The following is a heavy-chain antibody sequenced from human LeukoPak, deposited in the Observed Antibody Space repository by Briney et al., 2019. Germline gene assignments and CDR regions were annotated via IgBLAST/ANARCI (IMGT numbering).Heavy chain of an antibody. D-gene: IGHD6-19*01. J-gene: IGHJ4*02. Sequence: SETLSLTCTVSGGSICDYSWSWIRQPPGKGLEWIGSIYYSGSTYYNPSLKSRVTISEDMSKNQFYLKVNSVTAADTAVYYCATSYSSDWAFDYWGQGALVTVSS. V-gene: IGHV4-59*04. CDR1: GGSICDYS. CDR3: ATSYSSDWAFDY. CDR2: IYYSGST.